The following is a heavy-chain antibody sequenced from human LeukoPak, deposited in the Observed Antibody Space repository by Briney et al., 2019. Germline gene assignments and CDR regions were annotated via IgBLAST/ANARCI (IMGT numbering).Heavy chain of an antibody. Sequence: PSETLSLTCTVSGVSISSYYWTWIRQPPGKGLEWIGFISNSAITDYNPSLKSRVTISRDTSKNHLSLKLNSVTAADTAVYYCARVGYFGSGSYYRDYFEYWGQGTLVTVSS. CDR3: ARVGYFGSGSYYRDYFEY. CDR1: GVSISSYY. J-gene: IGHJ4*02. V-gene: IGHV4-59*01. CDR2: ISNSAIT. D-gene: IGHD3-10*01.